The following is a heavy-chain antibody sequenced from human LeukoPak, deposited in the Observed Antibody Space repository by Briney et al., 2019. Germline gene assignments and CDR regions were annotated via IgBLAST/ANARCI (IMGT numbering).Heavy chain of an antibody. Sequence: SVKVSCKASGGTFSSYAISWVRQAPGQGLEWMGGIIPIFGTANYAQKFQGRVTITADESTSTAYMELSSLRSEDTAVYYCARGVGPFRRELVGFDPWGQGTLVTVSS. J-gene: IGHJ5*02. D-gene: IGHD1-26*01. CDR3: ARGVGPFRRELVGFDP. V-gene: IGHV1-69*13. CDR1: GGTFSSYA. CDR2: IIPIFGTA.